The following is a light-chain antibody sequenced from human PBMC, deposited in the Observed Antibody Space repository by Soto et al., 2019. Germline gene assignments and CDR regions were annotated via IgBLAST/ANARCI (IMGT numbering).Light chain of an antibody. CDR1: HTVANF. J-gene: IGKJ5*01. CDR2: DVS. CDR3: QQRSNWPIT. Sequence: DTVLIQSPATLSLSSGERATLSCRASHTVANFLAWYQHKAGQAPRLLIYDVSNRATGIPARFSGSGSVTDFTLTISSLEPEDFAVYYCQQRSNWPITFGQGTRLEIK. V-gene: IGKV3-11*01.